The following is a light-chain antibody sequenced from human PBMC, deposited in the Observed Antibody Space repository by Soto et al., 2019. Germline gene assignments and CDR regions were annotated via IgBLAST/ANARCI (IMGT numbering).Light chain of an antibody. CDR1: SSDVGGYNY. Sequence: QSALTQPASVSGSPGQSITISCTGTSSDVGGYNYVSWYQQHPGNAPKLIIYEVSNRPSGVSNRFSGSKSGNTASLTISGLQAEDEADYYCSSYTATSTVVFGGGTKLTVL. J-gene: IGLJ2*01. CDR2: EVS. V-gene: IGLV2-14*01. CDR3: SSYTATSTVV.